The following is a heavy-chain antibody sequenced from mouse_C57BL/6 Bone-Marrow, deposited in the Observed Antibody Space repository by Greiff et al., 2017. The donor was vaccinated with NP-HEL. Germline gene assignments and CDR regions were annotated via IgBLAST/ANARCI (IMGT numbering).Heavy chain of an antibody. J-gene: IGHJ1*03. V-gene: IGHV1-9*01. CDR2: ILPGSGST. Sequence: VQLQQSGAELMKPGASVKLSCKATGYTLTGYWIEWVKQRPGHGLEWIGEILPGSGSTNYNEKFKGKATFTADTSSNTAYMQLSSLTTEDSAIYYCARPRYYGSSPYWYFDVWGTGTTVTVSS. CDR3: ARPRYYGSSPYWYFDV. CDR1: GYTLTGYW. D-gene: IGHD1-1*01.